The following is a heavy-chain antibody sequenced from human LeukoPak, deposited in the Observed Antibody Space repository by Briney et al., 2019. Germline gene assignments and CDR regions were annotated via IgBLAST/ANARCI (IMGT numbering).Heavy chain of an antibody. D-gene: IGHD1-7*01. CDR2: ISSSSSYI. CDR3: ARGFKARIRTGTALDY. Sequence: GGSLRLSYAASGFTFSSYSMNWVRQAPGKGLEWVSSISSSSSYIYYADSVKGRFTISRDNAKNSLYLQMNSLRAEDTAVYYCARGFKARIRTGTALDYWGQGTLVTVSS. CDR1: GFTFSSYS. J-gene: IGHJ4*02. V-gene: IGHV3-21*01.